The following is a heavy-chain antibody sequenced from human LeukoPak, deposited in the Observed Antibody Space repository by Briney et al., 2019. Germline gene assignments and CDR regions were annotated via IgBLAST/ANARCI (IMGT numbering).Heavy chain of an antibody. J-gene: IGHJ5*02. CDR2: INPKTGDR. CDR1: GYTFTGHY. D-gene: IGHD4/OR15-4a*01. Sequence: ASVKVSCKASGYTFTGHYLHWVRQAPGQGLEWMGWINPKTGDRTYAQKFQGRVTITWDTSISTAYMELSSLRSDDTAMYYCARAYEYGWFDHWGQGTQVTVSS. V-gene: IGHV1-2*02. CDR3: ARAYEYGWFDH.